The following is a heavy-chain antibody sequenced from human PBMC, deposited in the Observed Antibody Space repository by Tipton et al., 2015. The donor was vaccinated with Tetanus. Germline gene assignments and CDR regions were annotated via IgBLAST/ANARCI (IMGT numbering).Heavy chain of an antibody. Sequence: LRLSCSASGFIFSNYWMSWVRQAPGKGLEWVANINRDGSGKFYVDSVKGRFTISRDEAKNSLYLQMSSLRVGDTAVYYCARDRGEDWTNFYYMDVWGKGATVTVS. CDR3: ARDRGEDWTNFYYMDV. D-gene: IGHD3/OR15-3a*01. CDR1: GFIFSNYW. J-gene: IGHJ6*03. V-gene: IGHV3-7*01. CDR2: INRDGSGK.